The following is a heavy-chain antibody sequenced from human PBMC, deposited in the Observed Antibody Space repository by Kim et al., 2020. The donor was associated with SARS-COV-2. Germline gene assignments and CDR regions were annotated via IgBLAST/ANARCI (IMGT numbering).Heavy chain of an antibody. J-gene: IGHJ6*02. CDR3: ARAPRVYDILTGYHINYYYYGMDV. CDR1: GFTFSSYD. V-gene: IGHV3-13*01. D-gene: IGHD3-9*01. Sequence: GGSLRLSCAASGFTFSSYDMHWVRQATGKGLEWVSAIGTAGDTYYPGSVKGRFTISRENAKNSLYLQMNSLRAGDTAVYYCARAPRVYDILTGYHINYYYYGMDVWGQGTTVTVSS. CDR2: IGTAGDT.